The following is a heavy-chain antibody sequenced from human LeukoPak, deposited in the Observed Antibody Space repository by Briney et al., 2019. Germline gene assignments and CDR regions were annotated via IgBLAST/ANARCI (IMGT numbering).Heavy chain of an antibody. V-gene: IGHV4-34*01. CDR3: ARRPYSGSYVGAFDI. CDR1: GGSFSGYY. D-gene: IGHD1-26*01. J-gene: IGHJ3*02. Sequence: PSETLSLTCAVYGGSFSGYYWSWIRQPPGKGLEWIGEINHSGSTNYNPSLKSRVTISVDTSKNQFSLKLSSVTAADTAVYYCARRPYSGSYVGAFDIWGQGTMVTVSS. CDR2: INHSGST.